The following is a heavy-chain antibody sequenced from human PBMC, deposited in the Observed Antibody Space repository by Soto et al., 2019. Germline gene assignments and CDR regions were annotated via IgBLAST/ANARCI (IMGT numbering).Heavy chain of an antibody. Sequence: GGSLRLSCAASGFTFSSYWMSWVRQAPGKGLEWVANIKQDGSEKYYVDSVKGRFTISRDNAKNSLYLQMYSLRAEDTAVYYCARVRCSSTSCYPEYFQHWGQGTLVTVSS. J-gene: IGHJ1*01. CDR2: IKQDGSEK. CDR3: ARVRCSSTSCYPEYFQH. D-gene: IGHD2-2*01. V-gene: IGHV3-7*01. CDR1: GFTFSSYW.